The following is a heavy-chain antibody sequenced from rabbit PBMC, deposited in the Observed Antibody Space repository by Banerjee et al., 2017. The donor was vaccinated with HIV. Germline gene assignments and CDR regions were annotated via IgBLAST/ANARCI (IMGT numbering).Heavy chain of an antibody. CDR1: GFDFSSYA. CDR2: IYAGKGIT. D-gene: IGHD1-1*01. V-gene: IGHV1S47*01. CDR3: ARWYTFYGMDL. Sequence: QEQLKESGGGLVQPGGSLTLSCKTSGFDFSSYAMGWVRQAPGKGLEWIGAIYAGKGITDYASWVNGRFTISSDNAQNTVELQMNSLTAADTATYFCARWYTFYGMDLWGPGTLVTVS. J-gene: IGHJ6*01.